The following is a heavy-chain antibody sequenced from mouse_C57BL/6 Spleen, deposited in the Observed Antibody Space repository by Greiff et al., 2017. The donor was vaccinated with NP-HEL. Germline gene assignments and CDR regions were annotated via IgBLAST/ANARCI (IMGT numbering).Heavy chain of an antibody. Sequence: QVQLQQSGAELVRPGASVKLSCKASGYTFTDYYINWVKQRPGQGLEWIARIYPGSGNTYYNEKFKGKATLTAEKSSSTAYMQLSSLTSEDSAVYFCARKAYSNYDYAMDYWGQGTSVTVSS. CDR3: ARKAYSNYDYAMDY. CDR1: GYTFTDYY. J-gene: IGHJ4*01. D-gene: IGHD2-5*01. V-gene: IGHV1-76*01. CDR2: IYPGSGNT.